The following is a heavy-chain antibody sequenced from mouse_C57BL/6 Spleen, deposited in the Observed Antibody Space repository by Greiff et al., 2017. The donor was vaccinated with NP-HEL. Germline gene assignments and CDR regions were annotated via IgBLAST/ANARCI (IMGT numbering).Heavy chain of an antibody. J-gene: IGHJ4*01. CDR1: GYTFTSYW. D-gene: IGHD3-3*01. Sequence: VQLQQPGAELVMPGASVKLSCKASGYTFTSYWMHWVKQRPGQGLEWIGAIAPSDLYTNYNQKFKVKSTLTVDKSSSTAYMQLSSLTSEDSAVYYCAKRADYYAMDYWGQGTSVTVSS. CDR2: IAPSDLYT. V-gene: IGHV1-69*01. CDR3: AKRADYYAMDY.